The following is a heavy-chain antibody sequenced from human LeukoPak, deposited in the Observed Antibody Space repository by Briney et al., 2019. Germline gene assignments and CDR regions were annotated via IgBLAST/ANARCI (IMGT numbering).Heavy chain of an antibody. CDR3: ARRISIVVVPAATKKINWFDP. J-gene: IGHJ5*02. Sequence: SETLSLTCTVSGGSISSYYWSWIRQPPGKGLEWIGEINHSGSTNYNPSLKSRVTISVDTSKNQFSLKLSSVTAADTAVYYCARRISIVVVPAATKKINWFDPWGQGTLVTVSS. D-gene: IGHD2-2*01. CDR2: INHSGST. V-gene: IGHV4-34*01. CDR1: GGSISSYY.